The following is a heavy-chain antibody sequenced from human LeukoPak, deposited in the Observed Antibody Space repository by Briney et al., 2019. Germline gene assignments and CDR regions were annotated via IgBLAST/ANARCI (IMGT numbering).Heavy chain of an antibody. D-gene: IGHD6-19*01. CDR1: GFTFSSYA. J-gene: IGHJ4*02. CDR3: VRLGSGWSMDY. Sequence: PGGSLRLSCAASGFTFSSYAMSWVRQAPGKGLEWITVIWFDGGDKYYAESVKGRSTISRDTSKNTRSLQMSSLRGDDTAVYYCVRLGSGWSMDYWGQGTLVTVSS. V-gene: IGHV3-33*08. CDR2: IWFDGGDK.